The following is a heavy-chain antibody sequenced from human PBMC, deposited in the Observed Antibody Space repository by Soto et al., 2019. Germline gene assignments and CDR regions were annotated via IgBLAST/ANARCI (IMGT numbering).Heavy chain of an antibody. CDR1: GFTFSSYA. D-gene: IGHD1-26*01. Sequence: QVQLVESGGGVVQPGRSLRLSCAASGFTFSSYAMHWVGQAPGKGLEWVAVISYDGSNKYYADSVKGRFTISRDNSKNTLYLQINSLRAEDTAVYYCARDSGSYWGTFDYWGQGTLVTVSS. V-gene: IGHV3-30-3*01. J-gene: IGHJ4*02. CDR2: ISYDGSNK. CDR3: ARDSGSYWGTFDY.